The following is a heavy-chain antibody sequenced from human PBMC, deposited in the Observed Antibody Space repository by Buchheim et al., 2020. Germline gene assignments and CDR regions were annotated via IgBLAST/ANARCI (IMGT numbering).Heavy chain of an antibody. D-gene: IGHD3-10*01. CDR2: ISSSGGTI. J-gene: IGHJ4*02. CDR1: GFTFSDYY. Sequence: VQKVESGGGLVKPGGSLRLSCAASGFTFSDYYMSWIRQAPGKGLDWVSHISSSGGTIYYADSVKGRLTISRDNAKNSLYLHINSLRAENTAVYYCAREGRHGGSYFFDFWGQGTL. V-gene: IGHV3-11*01. CDR3: AREGRHGGSYFFDF.